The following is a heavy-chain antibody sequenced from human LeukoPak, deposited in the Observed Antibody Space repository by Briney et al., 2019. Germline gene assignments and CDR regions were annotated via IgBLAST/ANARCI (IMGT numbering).Heavy chain of an antibody. CDR1: GGTFSSYG. V-gene: IGHV1-18*01. CDR3: ARDPSYDSSGYPNWFDP. Sequence: ASVKVSCKASGGTFSSYGITWVRLAPGQGLEWMGWISAYNGNTNYAQMFQGRVIMTTDTSTNTAYMELRSLRADDTAMYYCARDPSYDSSGYPNWFDPWGQGTLVTVSS. D-gene: IGHD3-22*01. J-gene: IGHJ5*02. CDR2: ISAYNGNT.